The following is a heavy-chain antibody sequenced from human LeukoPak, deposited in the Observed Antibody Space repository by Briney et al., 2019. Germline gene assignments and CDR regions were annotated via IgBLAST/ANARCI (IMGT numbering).Heavy chain of an antibody. J-gene: IGHJ6*02. CDR3: AKDHKVVSYYYGMDV. V-gene: IGHV3-9*01. Sequence: PGRSLRLSCAASGFTFDDYAMHWVRPAPGKGLAWVSGISWNSGTIGYADSVKGRFTISRDNAKNSLYLQMNSLRAEDTALYYCAKDHKVVSYYYGMDVWGQGTTVTVSS. CDR1: GFTFDDYA. D-gene: IGHD2-2*01. CDR2: ISWNSGTI.